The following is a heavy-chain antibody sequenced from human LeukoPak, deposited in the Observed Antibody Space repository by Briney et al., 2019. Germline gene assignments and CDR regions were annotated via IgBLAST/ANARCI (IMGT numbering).Heavy chain of an antibody. D-gene: IGHD2-21*01. CDR1: GGTFSSYA. CDR2: IIPIFGTA. CDR3: ARGIPDYYFDY. J-gene: IGHJ4*02. V-gene: IGHV1-69*05. Sequence: ASVKVSCKASGGTFSSYAISWVRQAPGQGLEWMGRIIPIFGTANYAQKFQGRVTITTDESTSTAYLGLSSPRSEDTAVYYCARGIPDYYFDYWGQGTLVTVSS.